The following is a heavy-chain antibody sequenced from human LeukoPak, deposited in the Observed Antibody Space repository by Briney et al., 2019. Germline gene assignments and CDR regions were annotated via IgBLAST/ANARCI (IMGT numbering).Heavy chain of an antibody. CDR3: TRPSAGGGLASDY. V-gene: IGHV3-74*01. J-gene: IGHJ4*02. Sequence: GGSLRLSCAASGFSFSTYSMHWVRQAPGKGLVWVSRITSDGSYTNYADSVKGRFTISRDNAKKTLYLQMNSLRVEDTAIYYCTRPSAGGGLASDYWGQGTLVAVSS. D-gene: IGHD3-10*01. CDR1: GFSFSTYS. CDR2: ITSDGSYT.